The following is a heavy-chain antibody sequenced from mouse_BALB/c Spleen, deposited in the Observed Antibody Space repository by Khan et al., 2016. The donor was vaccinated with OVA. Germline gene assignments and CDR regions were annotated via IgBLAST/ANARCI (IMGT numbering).Heavy chain of an antibody. CDR3: ARRGLRWDFDY. CDR1: GYTFINYW. CDR2: IIPSIGYT. J-gene: IGHJ2*01. Sequence: QIQLVQSGAELAKPGASVKMSCKASGYTFINYWILWVKQRPGQGLEWIGYIIPSIGYTETNQNSKEKATLTADKSSSTAYMQLSSLTSEDSAVYYCARRGLRWDFDYWGQGTTLTVSS. D-gene: IGHD1-1*01. V-gene: IGHV1-7*01.